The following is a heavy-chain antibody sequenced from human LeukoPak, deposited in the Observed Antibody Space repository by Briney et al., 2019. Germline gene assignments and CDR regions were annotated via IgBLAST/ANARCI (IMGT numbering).Heavy chain of an antibody. D-gene: IGHD3-22*01. V-gene: IGHV4-39*07. Sequence: SETLSLTCTVSGGSISSSSYYWGWIRQPPGKGLEWIGSIYYSGSTYYNPSLKSRVTISVDTSKNQFSLKLSSVTAADTAVYYCASGYDSSGYYYTEYFQHWGQGTLVTVSS. CDR3: ASGYDSSGYYYTEYFQH. CDR2: IYYSGST. J-gene: IGHJ1*01. CDR1: GGSISSSSYY.